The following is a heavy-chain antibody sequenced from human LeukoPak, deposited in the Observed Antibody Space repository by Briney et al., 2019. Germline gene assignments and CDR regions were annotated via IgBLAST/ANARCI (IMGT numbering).Heavy chain of an antibody. CDR2: IYTSGST. V-gene: IGHV4-61*02. CDR1: GGSISSGSYY. CDR3: ARDYYGSGSYFGAFDI. D-gene: IGHD3-10*01. J-gene: IGHJ3*02. Sequence: PSETLSLTCTVPGGSISSGSYYWSWIRQPAGKGLEWIGRIYTSGSTNYNPSLKSRVTISVDTSKNQFSLKLSSVTAADTAVYYCARDYYGSGSYFGAFDIWGQGTMVTVSS.